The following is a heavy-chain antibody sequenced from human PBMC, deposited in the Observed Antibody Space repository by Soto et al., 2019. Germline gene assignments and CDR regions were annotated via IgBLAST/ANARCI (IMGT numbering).Heavy chain of an antibody. CDR3: AREPYYYGSGSYDY. J-gene: IGHJ4*02. Sequence: ASLRVSCKASGYTFTGYYMHWVRQAPGQGLEWMGWINPNSGGTNYAQKFQGRVTMTRDTSISTAYMELSRLRSDDTAVYYCAREPYYYGSGSYDYWGQGTLVTVSS. CDR1: GYTFTGYY. D-gene: IGHD3-10*01. V-gene: IGHV1-2*02. CDR2: INPNSGGT.